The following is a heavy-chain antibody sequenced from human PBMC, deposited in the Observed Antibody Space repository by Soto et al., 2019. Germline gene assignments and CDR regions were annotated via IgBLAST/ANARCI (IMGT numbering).Heavy chain of an antibody. CDR2: IYPGDSDT. CDR1: GYSFTSYW. V-gene: IGHV5-51*01. CDR3: ARHDYSYDSSGYFGSFFGFDY. Sequence: GESLKISCKGSGYSFTSYWIGWVRQMPGKGLEWMGIIYPGDSDTRYSPSFQGQVTISADKSISTAYLQWSSLKASDTAMYYCARHDYSYDSSGYFGSFFGFDYWGPGTLVNVSS. D-gene: IGHD3-22*01. J-gene: IGHJ4*02.